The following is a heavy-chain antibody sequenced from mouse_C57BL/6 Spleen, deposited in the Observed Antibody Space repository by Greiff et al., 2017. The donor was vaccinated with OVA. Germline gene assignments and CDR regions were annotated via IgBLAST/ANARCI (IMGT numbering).Heavy chain of an antibody. V-gene: IGHV5-16*01. CDR2: INYDGSST. D-gene: IGHD2-13*01. CDR3: ARDYGDNWYFDV. CDR1: GFTFSDYY. J-gene: IGHJ1*03. Sequence: EVKLMESEGGLVQPGSSMKLSCTASGFTFSDYYMAWVRQVPEKGLEWVANINYDGSSTYYLDSLKSRFIISRDNAKNILYLQMSSLKSEDTATYYCARDYGDNWYFDVWGTGTTVTVSS.